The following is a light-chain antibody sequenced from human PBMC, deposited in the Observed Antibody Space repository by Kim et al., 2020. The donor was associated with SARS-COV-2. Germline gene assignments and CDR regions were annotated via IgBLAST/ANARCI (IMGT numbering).Light chain of an antibody. CDR2: AAS. V-gene: IGKV1-33*01. J-gene: IGKJ4*02. CDR1: QGISNC. Sequence: AAVGDRVTITCQASQGISNCLTWYQQKPGKAPKSLIYAASSLETGVPSRFSGSGSGTDFTFTINSLQPEDIATYYCQQYDNHPRTFGGGTKVDIK. CDR3: QQYDNHPRT.